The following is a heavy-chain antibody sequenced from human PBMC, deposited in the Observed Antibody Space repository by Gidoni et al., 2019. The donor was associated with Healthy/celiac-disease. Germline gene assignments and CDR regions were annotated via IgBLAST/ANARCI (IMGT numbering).Heavy chain of an antibody. D-gene: IGHD3-22*01. CDR3: TSSSYYDSSGYYDFDL. CDR2: IRSKAYGGTT. Sequence: EVQLVESGGGLVQPGRSLILSLTASGFTFGDYAMSWFRPAPGKGLEWVGFIRSKAYGGTTEYAASVKGRFTISRDDSKSIAYLQMNSLKTEDTAVYYCTSSSYYDSSGYYDFDLWGRGTLVTVSS. CDR1: GFTFGDYA. J-gene: IGHJ2*01. V-gene: IGHV3-49*03.